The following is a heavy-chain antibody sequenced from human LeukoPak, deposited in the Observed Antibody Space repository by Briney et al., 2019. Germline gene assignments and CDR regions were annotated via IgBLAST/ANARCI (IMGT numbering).Heavy chain of an antibody. CDR2: IYPGDSDT. CDR1: GYSFTSYW. J-gene: IGHJ4*02. CDR3: ARQAQLADLFDY. D-gene: IGHD6-13*01. V-gene: IGHV5-51*01. Sequence: LGESLTISCKGCGYSFTSYWIGWVRQMPGKGLEWMGIIYPGDSDTRYSPSFQGQVTISADKSISTAYLQWSSLKASDTAMYYCARQAQLADLFDYWGQGTLVTVSS.